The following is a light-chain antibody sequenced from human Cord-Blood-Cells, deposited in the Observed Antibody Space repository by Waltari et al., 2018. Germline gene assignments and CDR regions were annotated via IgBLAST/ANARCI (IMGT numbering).Light chain of an antibody. V-gene: IGKV2-28*01. CDR1: QSLLHSNGYNY. J-gene: IGKJ2*01. Sequence: IVMTQSPLSLPVTPGEQASISCRSSQSLLHSNGYNYLDWYLQKPGQSPQLLIYLGSNRASGVPDRFSGSGSGTDFTLKISRVEAEDVGVYYCMQALQTPPTFGQGTKLEIK. CDR2: LGS. CDR3: MQALQTPPT.